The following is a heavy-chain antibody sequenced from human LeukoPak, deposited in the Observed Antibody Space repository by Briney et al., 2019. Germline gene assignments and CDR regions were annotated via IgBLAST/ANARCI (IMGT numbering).Heavy chain of an antibody. J-gene: IGHJ5*02. D-gene: IGHD3-3*01. CDR1: GYTFTNYY. CDR2: INPSGGTT. Sequence: ASVKVSCKASGYTFTNYYIHWVRQAPGQGLEWMGLINPSGGTTNCAQKFQGRVTMTRDMSTTTVYMHLSSLRSEDTAVYYCAREAVTIFGLVRTKTPKGPHRFDPWGQGTLVTVSP. CDR3: AREAVTIFGLVRTKTPKGPHRFDP. V-gene: IGHV1-46*01.